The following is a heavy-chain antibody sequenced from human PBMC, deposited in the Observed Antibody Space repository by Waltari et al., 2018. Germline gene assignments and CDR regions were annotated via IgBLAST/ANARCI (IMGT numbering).Heavy chain of an antibody. CDR2: IIPTVGTT. CDR1: GGSFASYG. J-gene: IGHJ6*03. D-gene: IGHD3-22*01. V-gene: IGHV1-69*14. CDR3: AGGYYESSGFSFYYFYHMDV. Sequence: QVQLVQSGAEVKKPGSSVTVSCKASGGSFASYGISWVRQALGQGLEWMGGIIPTVGTTNNAQKFQGRVNINADKSTSTAYMHLTSLRSEDAAVYYCAGGYYESSGFSFYYFYHMDVWGKGTTVTVSS.